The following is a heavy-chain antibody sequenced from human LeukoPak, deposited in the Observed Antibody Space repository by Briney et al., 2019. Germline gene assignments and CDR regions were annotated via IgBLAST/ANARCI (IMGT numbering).Heavy chain of an antibody. CDR1: GYRFTSYW. CDR3: ARDRTIAVAGEVPNWFDP. CDR2: IYPGDSDT. V-gene: IGHV5-51*01. D-gene: IGHD6-19*01. J-gene: IGHJ5*02. Sequence: GESLKISCKGSGYRFTSYWIGWVRQMPGKGLEWMGIIYPGDSDTRYSPSFQGQVTISADKSISTAYLQWSSLKASDTAMYYCARDRTIAVAGEVPNWFDPWGQGTLVTVSS.